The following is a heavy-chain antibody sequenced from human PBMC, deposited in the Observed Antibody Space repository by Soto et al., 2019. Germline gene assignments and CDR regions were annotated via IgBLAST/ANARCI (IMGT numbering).Heavy chain of an antibody. V-gene: IGHV3-11*01. CDR1: GFTFRNYY. Sequence: QVQLVESGGGLVKPGGSLRLSCAASGFTFRNYYTSWIRQPPGKGLEWVSYISNTSDATYYLDSVKGRFTISRDNAKNSLYLQMNSLRADDTAVYYCARDPLAYASYFDNWGQGTLVTVSS. CDR2: ISNTSDAT. J-gene: IGHJ4*02. D-gene: IGHD2-8*01. CDR3: ARDPLAYASYFDN.